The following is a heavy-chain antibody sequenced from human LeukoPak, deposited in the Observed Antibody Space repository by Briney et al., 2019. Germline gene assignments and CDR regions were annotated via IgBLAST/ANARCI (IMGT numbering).Heavy chain of an antibody. V-gene: IGHV1-18*01. Sequence: SVKVSCKASGYTFTSYGISWVRQAPGQGLEWMGWISAYNGNTNYAQKLQGRVTMTTDTSTSTAYMELRSLRSDDTAVYYCARVPYYDFWSGYPYFDYWGQGTLVTVSS. J-gene: IGHJ4*02. CDR1: GYTFTSYG. CDR3: ARVPYYDFWSGYPYFDY. CDR2: ISAYNGNT. D-gene: IGHD3-3*01.